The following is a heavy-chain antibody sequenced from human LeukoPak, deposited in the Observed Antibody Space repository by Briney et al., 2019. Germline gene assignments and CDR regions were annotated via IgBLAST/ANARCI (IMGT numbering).Heavy chain of an antibody. J-gene: IGHJ4*02. CDR1: GFTFSTSW. CDR2: IRKDGSDI. CDR3: AKEPGGLQWLPTSIFDY. D-gene: IGHD6-19*01. V-gene: IGHV3-7*03. Sequence: GGSLRLSCAASGFTFSTSWMSWVRQAPGKGLEWVANIRKDGSDIHYVDSVKGRFTISRDNAKNTLYLQMNSLRAEDTAVYYCAKEPGGLQWLPTSIFDYWGQGTLVTVSS.